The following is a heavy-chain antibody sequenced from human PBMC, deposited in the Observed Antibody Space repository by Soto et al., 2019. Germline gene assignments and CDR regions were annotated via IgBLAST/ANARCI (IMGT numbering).Heavy chain of an antibody. D-gene: IGHD2-2*01. CDR3: AKSVYVVVPAAVDY. CDR1: GFTFSSYG. J-gene: IGHJ4*02. V-gene: IGHV3-30*18. CDR2: ISYDGSNK. Sequence: LRLSCAASGFTFSSYGMHWVRQAPGKGLEWVAVISYDGSNKYYADSVKGRFTISRDNSKNTLYLQMNSLRAEDTAVYYCAKSVYVVVPAAVDYWGQGTLVTVSS.